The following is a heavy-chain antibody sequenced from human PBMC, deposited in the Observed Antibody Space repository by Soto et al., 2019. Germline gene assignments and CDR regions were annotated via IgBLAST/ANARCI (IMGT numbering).Heavy chain of an antibody. CDR2: IYHSGST. D-gene: IGHD1-26*01. J-gene: IGHJ4*02. V-gene: IGHV4-4*02. CDR1: GGSISSSNW. CDR3: AREQWELLTFDY. Sequence: NPSETLSLTCAVSGGSISSSNWWSWVRQPPGKGLEWIGEIYHSGSTNYNPSLKSRVTISVDKSKNQFSLKLSSVTAADTAVYYCAREQWELLTFDYWGQGTLVTVSS.